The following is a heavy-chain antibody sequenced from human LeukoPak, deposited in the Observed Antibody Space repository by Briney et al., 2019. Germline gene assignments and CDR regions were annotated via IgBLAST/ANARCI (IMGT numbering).Heavy chain of an antibody. V-gene: IGHV1-46*01. CDR1: GYTFTSYY. J-gene: IGHJ4*02. Sequence: GASVKVSCKASGYTFTSYYMHWVRQAPGQGLERMGIINPSGGSTSYAQKFQGRVTMTRDTSTSTVYMELSSLRSEDTAVYYCAREPFSVTSPPLWGQGTLVTVSS. CDR2: INPSGGST. CDR3: AREPFSVTSPPL. D-gene: IGHD3-3*02.